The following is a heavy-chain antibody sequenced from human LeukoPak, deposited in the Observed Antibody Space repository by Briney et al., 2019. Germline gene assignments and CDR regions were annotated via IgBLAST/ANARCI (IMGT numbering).Heavy chain of an antibody. Sequence: GGSLRLSCVVSRFTFSNSWVTWVRQAPGKGLEWVATIKPDGSDKYYVDTVKGRFTISRDNAKNSLYLQMNSLRIEDTAVYYCAREDWYHLDYWGQGTLVIVSS. J-gene: IGHJ4*02. D-gene: IGHD3/OR15-3a*01. CDR3: AREDWYHLDY. V-gene: IGHV3-7*03. CDR2: IKPDGSDK. CDR1: RFTFSNSW.